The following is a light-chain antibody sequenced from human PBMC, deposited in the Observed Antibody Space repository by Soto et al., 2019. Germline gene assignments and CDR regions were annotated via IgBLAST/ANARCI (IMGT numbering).Light chain of an antibody. J-gene: IGLJ1*01. CDR2: DVS. Sequence: QSALTQPASVSGSPGQSITISCTGTRNDVGGYNYVSWFQQHPGKAPKFTIYDVSHRSSGVSNRFSGSKSGNTASLTISGLQVEDEADYYCCSLTSTTSFVFGTGTKLTVL. CDR3: CSLTSTTSFV. V-gene: IGLV2-14*03. CDR1: RNDVGGYNY.